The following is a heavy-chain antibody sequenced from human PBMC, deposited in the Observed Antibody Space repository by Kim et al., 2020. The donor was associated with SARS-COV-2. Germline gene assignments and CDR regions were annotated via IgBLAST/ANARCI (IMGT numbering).Heavy chain of an antibody. Sequence: SETLSLTCAVSGGSISSSNWWSWVRQPPGKGLEWIGEIYHSGSTNYNPSLKSRVTISVDKSKNQFSLKLSSVTAADTAVYYCARVRRRFLTQWLGSLFDYWGQGTLVTVSS. CDR3: ARVRRRFLTQWLGSLFDY. D-gene: IGHD6-19*01. J-gene: IGHJ4*02. CDR1: GGSISSSNW. V-gene: IGHV4-4*02. CDR2: IYHSGST.